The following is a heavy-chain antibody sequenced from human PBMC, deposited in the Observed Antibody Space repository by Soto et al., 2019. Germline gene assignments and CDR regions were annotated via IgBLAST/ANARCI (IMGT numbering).Heavy chain of an antibody. D-gene: IGHD3-9*01. J-gene: IGHJ4*02. Sequence: GGSLRLSCAASGFTFSSYGMHWVRQAPGKGLEWVAVIWYDGSNKYYADSVKGRFTISRDNSKNTLYLQMNSLRAEDTAVYYCATDYDILTGNGVDYWGQGTLVTVSS. CDR1: GFTFSSYG. CDR3: ATDYDILTGNGVDY. V-gene: IGHV3-33*01. CDR2: IWYDGSNK.